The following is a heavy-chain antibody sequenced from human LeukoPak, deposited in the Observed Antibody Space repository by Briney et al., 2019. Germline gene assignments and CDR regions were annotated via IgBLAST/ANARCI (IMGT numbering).Heavy chain of an antibody. J-gene: IGHJ4*02. CDR1: GGSISSSNW. CDR2: IYHSGSI. Sequence: SETLSLTCAVSGGSISSSNWWSWVRQPPGKGLEWIGEIYHSGSINYNPSLKSRVTISVDKSKNQFSLKLSSVTAADTAVYYCAREDGGSGWYLDYWGQGTLVTVSS. CDR3: AREDGGSGWYLDY. D-gene: IGHD6-19*01. V-gene: IGHV4-4*02.